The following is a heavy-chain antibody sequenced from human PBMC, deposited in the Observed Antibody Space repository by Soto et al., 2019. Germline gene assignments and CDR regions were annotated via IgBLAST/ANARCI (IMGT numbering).Heavy chain of an antibody. CDR3: AKDLTYYDFWSALKTPHYYYSGMDV. Sequence: GGSLRLSCAASGFTFSSYGMHWVRQAPGKGLEWVAVISYDGSNKYYADSVKGRFTISRDNSKNTLYLQMNSLRAEDTAVYYCAKDLTYYDFWSALKTPHYYYSGMDVWGQGTTVTVSS. J-gene: IGHJ6*02. V-gene: IGHV3-30*18. CDR1: GFTFSSYG. D-gene: IGHD3-3*01. CDR2: ISYDGSNK.